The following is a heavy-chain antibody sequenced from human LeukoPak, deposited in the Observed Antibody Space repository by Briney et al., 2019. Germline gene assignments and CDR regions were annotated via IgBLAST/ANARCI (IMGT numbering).Heavy chain of an antibody. D-gene: IGHD4-17*01. CDR2: INPNSGGT. CDR1: GYTFTGYY. J-gene: IGHJ4*02. Sequence: ASVKVSCKASGYTFTGYYMHWVRQAPGQGLEWMGWINPNSGGTNYAQKFQGRVTMTRDTSISTAYMELSRLRSDDTAVYYCARGTLYGDTGFDYWGQGTVVTVSS. V-gene: IGHV1-2*02. CDR3: ARGTLYGDTGFDY.